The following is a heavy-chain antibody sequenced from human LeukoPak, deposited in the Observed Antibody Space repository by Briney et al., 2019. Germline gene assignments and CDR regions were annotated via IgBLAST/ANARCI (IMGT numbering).Heavy chain of an antibody. CDR1: GYTFTGYY. CDR2: INPNSGGT. CDR3: ATYITMVRGVTFDY. D-gene: IGHD3-10*01. V-gene: IGHV1-2*06. Sequence: ASVKVSCKASGYTFTGYYMHWVRQAPGQGLEWMGRINPNSGGTNYAQTFQGRVTMTRDTSISTAYMELSRLRSDDTAVYYCATYITMVRGVTFDYWGQGTLVTVSS. J-gene: IGHJ4*02.